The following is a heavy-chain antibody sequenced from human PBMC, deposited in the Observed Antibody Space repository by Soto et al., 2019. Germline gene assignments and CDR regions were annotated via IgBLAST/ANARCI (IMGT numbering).Heavy chain of an antibody. CDR1: GYILTTYG. CDR2: ISAHNGNT. D-gene: IGHD1-1*01. Sequence: HVHLVQSGAEVKKPGASVKVSCKGSGYILTTYGITWVRQAPGQGLEWMGWISAHNGNTNYAQKLQGRVTVTRDTSTSTAYMELRNLRSDDTAVYYCARGRYGDYWGQGTLVSVSS. CDR3: ARGRYGDY. J-gene: IGHJ4*02. V-gene: IGHV1-18*01.